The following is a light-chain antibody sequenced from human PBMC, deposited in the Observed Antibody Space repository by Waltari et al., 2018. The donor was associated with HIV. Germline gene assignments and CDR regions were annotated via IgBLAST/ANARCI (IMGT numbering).Light chain of an antibody. CDR1: QSVGSY. CDR2: DKS. Sequence: EIVLTQSTATLSLSPGDSATLSCRASQSVGSYLAWYQQKPGQAPRLLIFDKSDTATGIPARFSGTGSGTDFTLTISSLEPEDFAVYYCQHRYNWPRVTFGQGTRLEIK. J-gene: IGKJ5*01. CDR3: QHRYNWPRVT. V-gene: IGKV3-11*01.